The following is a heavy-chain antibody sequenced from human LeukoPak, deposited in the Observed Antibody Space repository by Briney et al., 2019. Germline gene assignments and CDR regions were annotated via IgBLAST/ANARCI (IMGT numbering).Heavy chain of an antibody. CDR1: GFTFSSYG. D-gene: IGHD4-17*01. CDR3: ASTPYGDYYFDY. CDR2: ISYDGSNK. J-gene: IGHJ4*02. Sequence: GGSLRLSCAASGFTFSSYGMHWVRQAPGKGLEWVAVISYDGSNKYYADSVKGRFTISRDNSKNTLYLQMNSLRAEDTAVYYCASTPYGDYYFDYWGQGTLVTVSS. V-gene: IGHV3-30*03.